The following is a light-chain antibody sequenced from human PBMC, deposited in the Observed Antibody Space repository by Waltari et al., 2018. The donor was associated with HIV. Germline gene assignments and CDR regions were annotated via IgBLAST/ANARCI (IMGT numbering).Light chain of an antibody. Sequence: QSVLTQPPSASGAPGQRVTISCSGSHSHIGHNTEDWYPHPPGTAPKLLIYSYNQRPSGVPDRFSGSKSGTSASLAISGLQSEDEADYYCASWDDSLNGYVFGTGTKVTVL. CDR2: SYN. V-gene: IGLV1-44*01. CDR1: HSHIGHNT. CDR3: ASWDDSLNGYV. J-gene: IGLJ1*01.